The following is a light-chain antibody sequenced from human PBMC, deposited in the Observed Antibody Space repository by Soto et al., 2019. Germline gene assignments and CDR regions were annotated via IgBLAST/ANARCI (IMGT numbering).Light chain of an antibody. Sequence: DIQMTQSPSSLSASVGDRVTITCRASQSIGSYLNWYHHKPGKTPKLLIYDASSLQSGVPSRFSGSGSGTDFTLTISSLQPEDFATYYCQQSYSTPLTFGGGTKVEIK. V-gene: IGKV1-39*01. J-gene: IGKJ4*01. CDR2: DAS. CDR3: QQSYSTPLT. CDR1: QSIGSY.